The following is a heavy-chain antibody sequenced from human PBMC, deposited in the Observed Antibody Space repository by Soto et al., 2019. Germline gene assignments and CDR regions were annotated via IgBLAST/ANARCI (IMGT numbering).Heavy chain of an antibody. CDR3: ARGMTLVTS. V-gene: IGHV3-30-3*01. CDR2: ISYDGSNK. CDR1: GFTFSSYA. D-gene: IGHD4-17*01. J-gene: IGHJ4*02. Sequence: GGSLRLSCAASGFTFSSYAMHWVRQAPGKGLEWVAVISYDGSNKYYADSVKGRFTISRDNSKNTLYLQMNSLRAEDTAVYYCARGMTLVTSWGQGTLVIGSS.